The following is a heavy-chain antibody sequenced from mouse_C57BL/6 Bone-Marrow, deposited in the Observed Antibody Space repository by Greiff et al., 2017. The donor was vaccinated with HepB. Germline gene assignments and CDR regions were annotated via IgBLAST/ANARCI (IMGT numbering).Heavy chain of an antibody. Sequence: VQLQQSGPELVKPGDSVKISCKASGYSFTGYFMNWVMQSHGKSLEWIGRINPYNGDTFYNQKLKGKATLTVDKSSSTAHMELRSLTSEDSAVYYCARIRNYYAMDYWGQGTSVTVSS. CDR2: INPYNGDT. CDR1: GYSFTGYF. CDR3: ARIRNYYAMDY. V-gene: IGHV1-20*01. J-gene: IGHJ4*01.